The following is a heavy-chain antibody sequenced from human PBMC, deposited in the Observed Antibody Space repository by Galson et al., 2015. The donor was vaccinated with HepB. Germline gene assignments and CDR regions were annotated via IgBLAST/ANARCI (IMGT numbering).Heavy chain of an antibody. CDR1: GFSFSSYA. J-gene: IGHJ6*03. CDR2: ILYDGETK. V-gene: IGHV3-30*18. Sequence: SLRLSCAASGFSFSSYAMHWVRQPPGKGLDWVAHILYDGETKYYGDSVRGRFTISRDNSMLYLQMNSLRSEDTAVYFCAEDDSRTYMDVWGRGTTVIVSS. CDR3: AEDDSRTYMDV.